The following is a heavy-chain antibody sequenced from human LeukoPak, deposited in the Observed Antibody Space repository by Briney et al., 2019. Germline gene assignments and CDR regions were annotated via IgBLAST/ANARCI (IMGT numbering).Heavy chain of an antibody. CDR3: GRDLER. Sequence: GGSLRLSCAASGFTFSSYSMNWVRQAPGKGLEWVSIIYSGGSTYYADSVKGRFTISRHNAKNTVHLQMSSLRGDDTAVYYCGRDLERWGPGTLVTVSA. CDR2: IYSGGST. D-gene: IGHD5-24*01. V-gene: IGHV3-66*01. CDR1: GFTFSSYS. J-gene: IGHJ4*02.